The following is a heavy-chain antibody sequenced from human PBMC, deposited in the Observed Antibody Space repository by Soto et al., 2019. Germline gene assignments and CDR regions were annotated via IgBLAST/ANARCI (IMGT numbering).Heavy chain of an antibody. CDR2: IYTSGST. D-gene: IGHD4-17*01. V-gene: IGHV4-4*07. CDR1: GGSISSYY. Sequence: PSETLSLTCTVSGGSISSYYWSWMRQPAGKGLEWIGRIYTSGSTNYNPSLKSRVTMSVDTSKNQFSLKLSSVTAADTAVYYCARGIYYGANSDSAFDIWGRGTMVTVSS. J-gene: IGHJ3*02. CDR3: ARGIYYGANSDSAFDI.